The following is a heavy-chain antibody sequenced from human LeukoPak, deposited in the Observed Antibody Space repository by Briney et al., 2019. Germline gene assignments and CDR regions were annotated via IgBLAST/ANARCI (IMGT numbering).Heavy chain of an antibody. CDR1: GYSFTSYF. V-gene: IGHV1-46*01. Sequence: ASVKVSCKASGYSFTSYFIHWVRQAPGQGLEWMGIINPSGGSASYAQKFQGRVTMTRDMSTSTVYMELSSLRSKDTAVYYCARMTTVTTGLDYWGQGTLVTVSS. CDR3: ARMTTVTTGLDY. D-gene: IGHD4-17*01. CDR2: INPSGGSA. J-gene: IGHJ4*02.